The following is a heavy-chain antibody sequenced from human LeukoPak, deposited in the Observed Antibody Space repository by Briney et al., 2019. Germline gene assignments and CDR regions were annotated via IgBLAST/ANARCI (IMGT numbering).Heavy chain of an antibody. CDR3: ARSKEGSYGTRGGYYFDY. J-gene: IGHJ4*02. V-gene: IGHV1-69*13. CDR2: IIPIFGTA. CDR1: GGTFSSYA. Sequence: ASVKVSCKASGGTFSSYAISWVRQAPGQGLEWMGGIIPIFGTANYAQKFQGRVTITADESTSTAYMELSSLRSEDTAVYYRARSKEGSYGTRGGYYFDYWGQGTLVTVSS. D-gene: IGHD5-18*01.